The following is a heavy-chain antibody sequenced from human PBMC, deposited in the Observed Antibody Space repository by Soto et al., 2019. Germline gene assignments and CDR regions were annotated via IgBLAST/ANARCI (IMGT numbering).Heavy chain of an antibody. J-gene: IGHJ4*02. Sequence: ASVKVSCKASGHTFISHAVHWVRQAPGQRLEWMGWINADNGNPKYSQKFQGRVTITRDTSASTAYMELSSLRFEDTAIYYCARVKEVTTTGPFDYWGQGTLVTVSS. V-gene: IGHV1-3*01. CDR2: INADNGNP. D-gene: IGHD4-4*01. CDR3: ARVKEVTTTGPFDY. CDR1: GHTFISHA.